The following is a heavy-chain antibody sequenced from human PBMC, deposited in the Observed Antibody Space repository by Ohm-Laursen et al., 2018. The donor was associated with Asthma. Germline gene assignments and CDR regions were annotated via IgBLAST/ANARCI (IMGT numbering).Heavy chain of an antibody. J-gene: IGHJ4*02. CDR2: ISYDGGNK. D-gene: IGHD3-10*01. Sequence: SLRLSCTASGCTFRDSRLHWVRQAPGKGVERETVISYDGGNKYYADSVEGRFTISRDNSKNTLYLHMNSLRVEDTAVYYCAREDYYGSGSCDSWGQGTLVTVSS. CDR3: AREDYYGSGSCDS. V-gene: IGHV3-30*03. CDR1: GCTFRDSR.